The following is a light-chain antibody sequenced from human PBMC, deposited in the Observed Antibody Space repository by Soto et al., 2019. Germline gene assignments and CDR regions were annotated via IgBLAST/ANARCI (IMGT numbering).Light chain of an antibody. J-gene: IGKJ1*01. V-gene: IGKV1-39*01. CDR3: QQSYSSPWT. Sequence: DIQMTQSPSSLSASVGDRVTISCRASQSIFNFLNWYQQKPGKAPKVLIYAASSLQSGVPARFSGSGSGTEFTLTISNLQTEDFAIYHCQQSYSSPWTFGQGTKVDIK. CDR2: AAS. CDR1: QSIFNF.